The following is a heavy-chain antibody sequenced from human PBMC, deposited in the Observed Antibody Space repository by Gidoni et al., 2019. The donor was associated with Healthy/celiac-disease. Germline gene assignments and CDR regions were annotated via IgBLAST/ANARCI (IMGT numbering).Heavy chain of an antibody. V-gene: IGHV3-53*02. J-gene: IGHJ3*02. CDR3: AREGIASTDAFDI. CDR2: IYSGGST. D-gene: IGHD2-21*01. Sequence: EVQLVGTGGGLIQPGGSLRLSCAASGFTVSSNYMSWVRQAPGKGLEWVSVIYSGGSTYYADSVKGRFTISRDNSKNTLYLQMNSLRAEDTAVYYCAREGIASTDAFDIWGQGTMVTVSS. CDR1: GFTVSSNY.